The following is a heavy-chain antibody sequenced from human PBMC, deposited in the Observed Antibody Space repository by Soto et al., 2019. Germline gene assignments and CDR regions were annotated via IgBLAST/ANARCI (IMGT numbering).Heavy chain of an antibody. CDR3: ARENSSGYYFYYYYYGMDV. V-gene: IGHV3-11*01. D-gene: IGHD3-22*01. J-gene: IGHJ6*02. CDR1: GFTFSDYY. CDR2: ISSSGSTI. Sequence: GGSLRLSCAASGFTFSDYYMSWIRQAPGKGLEWVSYISSSGSTIYYADSVKGRFTISRDNAKNSLYLQMNSLRAEDTAVYYCARENSSGYYFYYYYYGMDVWGQGTTVTVSS.